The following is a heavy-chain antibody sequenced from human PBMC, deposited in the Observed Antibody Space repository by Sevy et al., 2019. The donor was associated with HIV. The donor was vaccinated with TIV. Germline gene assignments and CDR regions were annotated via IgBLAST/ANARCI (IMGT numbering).Heavy chain of an antibody. CDR2: IGAYNGNR. D-gene: IGHD3-10*01. V-gene: IGHV1-18*01. J-gene: IGHJ5*02. CDR3: ARLSTARGKSNWFDP. Sequence: ASVKVSCNASGYTFSSYGISCVRQAPGQGLEWMGWIGAYNGNRKYAQNLQDRVTMTTDTSTSTAYMELRSLRSDDTAVYFCARLSTARGKSNWFDPWGKGTLVTVSS. CDR1: GYTFSSYG.